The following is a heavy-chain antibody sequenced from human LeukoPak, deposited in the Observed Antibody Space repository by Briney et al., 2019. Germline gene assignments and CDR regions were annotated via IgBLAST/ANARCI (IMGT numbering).Heavy chain of an antibody. D-gene: IGHD3-9*01. CDR1: GDSIRSSGFY. CDR2: MYYTGST. V-gene: IGHV4-39*01. J-gene: IGHJ5*02. CDR3: ARRVLTSNWFDP. Sequence: SETLSLTCTVSGDSIRSSGFYWGWIRQPPGKGLEWIGNMYYTGSTYYNPSPKSRVTISVDTSKNQFSLKLSSVTAADTAVYYCARRVLTSNWFDPWGQGTLVTVSS.